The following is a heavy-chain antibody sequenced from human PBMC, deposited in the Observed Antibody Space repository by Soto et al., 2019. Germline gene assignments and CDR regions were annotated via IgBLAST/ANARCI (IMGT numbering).Heavy chain of an antibody. Sequence: GASVKVSCKASGFTFTSSAVQWVRQARGQRLEWIGWIVVGSGNTNYAQKFQERVTITRDMSTSTAYMELSSLRSEDTAVYYCAADWADWLSSTNWFDPRGQGTPVTVSS. V-gene: IGHV1-58*01. CDR3: AADWADWLSSTNWFDP. CDR2: IVVGSGNT. CDR1: GFTFTSSA. J-gene: IGHJ5*02. D-gene: IGHD3-9*01.